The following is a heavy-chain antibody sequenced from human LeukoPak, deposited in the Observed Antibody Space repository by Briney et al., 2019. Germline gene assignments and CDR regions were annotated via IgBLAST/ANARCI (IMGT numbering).Heavy chain of an antibody. D-gene: IGHD3-22*01. CDR3: ARGGDDSSGYQFDY. J-gene: IGHJ4*02. Sequence: GASVKVSCKASGYTFTSYDTNWVRQATGQGLEWMGWMNPNSGNTGYAQKFQGRVTMTRNTSISTAYMELSSLRSEDTAVYYCARGGDDSSGYQFDYWGQGTLVTVSS. V-gene: IGHV1-8*01. CDR1: GYTFTSYD. CDR2: MNPNSGNT.